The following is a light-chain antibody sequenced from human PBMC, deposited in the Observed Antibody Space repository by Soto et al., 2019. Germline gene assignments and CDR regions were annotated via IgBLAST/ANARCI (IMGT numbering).Light chain of an antibody. Sequence: TQSPSFVSACVGERVTITCRASQGISSYLAWYQQKPGQAPRLFIYDASTRATGIPARFSGSGSGTEFTLTISSLQSEGFAVYYCQQYNSLPEPFGQGTKV. CDR3: QQYNSLPEP. V-gene: IGKV3-15*01. CDR1: QGISSY. J-gene: IGKJ1*01. CDR2: DAS.